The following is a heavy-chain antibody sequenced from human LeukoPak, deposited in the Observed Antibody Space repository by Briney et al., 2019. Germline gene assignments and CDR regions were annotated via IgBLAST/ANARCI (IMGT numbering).Heavy chain of an antibody. J-gene: IGHJ4*02. V-gene: IGHV6-1*01. D-gene: IGHD6-13*01. CDR2: TYYRSKWFN. CDR3: ARDQAGLDY. CDR1: GDSVSTNSTA. Sequence: SQTLSLTCAISGDSVSTNSTAWNCIRQSPSRGLEWLGRTYYRSKWFNDYAVSVKSQLNNKPDTSKIHLALQLNYVTSYDTAVLYCARDQAGLDYWGQGTLVTVSS.